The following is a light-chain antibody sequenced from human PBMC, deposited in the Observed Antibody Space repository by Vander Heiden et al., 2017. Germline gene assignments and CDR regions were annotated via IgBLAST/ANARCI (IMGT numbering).Light chain of an antibody. Sequence: SYDLTQPLSVSVAPGQTARIACGGDIIGTKGVHWYHQRPGQAPVLVIYRDTNRPSGIPERFSGSNSGNTATLTISGSQAGDEGDYFCQVWDRNAVVFGGGTKLTVL. CDR3: QVWDRNAVV. CDR1: IIGTKG. CDR2: RDT. V-gene: IGLV3-9*01. J-gene: IGLJ3*02.